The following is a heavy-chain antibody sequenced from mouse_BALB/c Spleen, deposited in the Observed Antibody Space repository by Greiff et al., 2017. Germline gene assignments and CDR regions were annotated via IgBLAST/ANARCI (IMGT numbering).Heavy chain of an antibody. CDR3: ARAYDGYYKVLFAY. CDR2: INSNGGST. CDR1: GFTFSSYG. Sequence: DVMLVESGGGLVQPGGSLKLSCAASGFTFSSYGMSWVRQTPDKRLELVATINSNGGSTYYPDSVKGRFTISRDNAKNTLYLQMSSLKSEDTAMYYCARAYDGYYKVLFAYWGQGTLVTVSA. J-gene: IGHJ3*01. D-gene: IGHD2-3*01. V-gene: IGHV5-6-3*01.